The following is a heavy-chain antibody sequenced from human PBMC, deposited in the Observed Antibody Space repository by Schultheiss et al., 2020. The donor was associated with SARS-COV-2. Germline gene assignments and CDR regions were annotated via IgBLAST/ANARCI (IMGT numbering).Heavy chain of an antibody. CDR3: ATGSYGMDV. Sequence: SETLSLTCTVSGVSVSSGNYYWSWIRQPPGKGLEWIGSIYHSGSTYYNPSLKSRVTISVDTSKNQFSLKLNSVTAADTAVYYCATGSYGMDVWGQGTTVTVSS. V-gene: IGHV4-39*07. J-gene: IGHJ6*02. CDR2: IYHSGST. CDR1: GVSVSSGNYY.